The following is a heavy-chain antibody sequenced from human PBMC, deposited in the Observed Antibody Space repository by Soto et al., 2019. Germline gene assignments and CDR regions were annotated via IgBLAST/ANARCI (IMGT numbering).Heavy chain of an antibody. J-gene: IGHJ2*01. CDR2: LNHSGST. V-gene: IGHV4-34*01. Sequence: SETLSLTCALYGGSFRSYSWSWIRQPPEKGLEYIGELNHSGSTNYSPSLKSRITISVDTSKNQFSLKLTSVTAADMAVYYCARGGVYFDLWGRGTLVTVSS. CDR1: GGSFRSYS. CDR3: ARGGVYFDL.